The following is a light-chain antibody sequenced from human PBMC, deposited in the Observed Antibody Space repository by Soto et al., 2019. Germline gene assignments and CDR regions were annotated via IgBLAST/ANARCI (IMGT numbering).Light chain of an antibody. CDR3: QQRRDWPLT. Sequence: EIVLTQSPATLSLSPGERATLSCRASQSINNYLIWYQQKPGQAPRLLIHDASSRATGIPARFSGSGSGTDFTLTISSLEPEDFAVYYCQQRRDWPLTFGGGTNV. V-gene: IGKV3-11*01. J-gene: IGKJ4*01. CDR2: DAS. CDR1: QSINNY.